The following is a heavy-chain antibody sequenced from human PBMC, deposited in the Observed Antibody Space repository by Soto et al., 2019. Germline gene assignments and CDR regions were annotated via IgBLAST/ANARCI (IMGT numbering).Heavy chain of an antibody. CDR2: IWYDGSNK. Sequence: GGSLRLSCAASGFTFSSYGMHWVRQAPGKGLEWVAVIWYDGSNKYYADSVKGRFTISRDNSKNTLYLQMNSLRAEDTAVYYCARDASRDGYKKTFDYWGQGTLVTVSS. D-gene: IGHD5-12*01. CDR3: ARDASRDGYKKTFDY. J-gene: IGHJ4*02. CDR1: GFTFSSYG. V-gene: IGHV3-33*01.